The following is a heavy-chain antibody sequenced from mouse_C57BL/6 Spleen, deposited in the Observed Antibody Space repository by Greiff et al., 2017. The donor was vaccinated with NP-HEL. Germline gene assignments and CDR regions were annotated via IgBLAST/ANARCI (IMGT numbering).Heavy chain of an antibody. D-gene: IGHD1-1*01. CDR3: AREGYGSGAY. V-gene: IGHV1-69*01. CDR2: IDPSDSYT. J-gene: IGHJ3*01. Sequence: VQLQQPGAELVMPGASVKLSCKASGYTFTSYWMHWVKQRPGQGLEWIGEIDPSDSYTNYNQKFKGKSTLTVDKSSSTAYMQLSSLTSEDSAVYYCAREGYGSGAYWGQGTLVTVSA. CDR1: GYTFTSYW.